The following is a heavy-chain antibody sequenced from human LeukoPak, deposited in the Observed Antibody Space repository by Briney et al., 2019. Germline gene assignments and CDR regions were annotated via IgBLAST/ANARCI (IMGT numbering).Heavy chain of an antibody. Sequence: SETPSLTCSVHGSSFTGYYWSWIRQPPGKGLEWIGYTHPSGNTNYSPSLKSRVTISIDTSRNQFSLKLSSVTAADTAVYYCARKAPKKGWFDPWGQGTLVTVSS. CDR1: GSSFTGYY. J-gene: IGHJ5*02. V-gene: IGHV4-4*09. CDR2: THPSGNT. CDR3: ARKAPKKGWFDP.